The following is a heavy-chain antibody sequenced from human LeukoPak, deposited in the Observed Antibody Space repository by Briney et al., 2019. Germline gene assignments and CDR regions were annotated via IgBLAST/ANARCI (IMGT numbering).Heavy chain of an antibody. CDR2: ISSSSSTI. CDR1: GFTFSSYS. D-gene: IGHD7-27*01. Sequence: PGGSLRLSCAASGFTFSSYSMNWVRQAPGKGLEWVSYISSSSSTIYYADSVKGRFTISRDNAKNSLYLQMNSLRAEDTAVYYWAGGWGWYFNLWGRGTLVTVSS. CDR3: AGGWGWYFNL. J-gene: IGHJ2*01. V-gene: IGHV3-48*01.